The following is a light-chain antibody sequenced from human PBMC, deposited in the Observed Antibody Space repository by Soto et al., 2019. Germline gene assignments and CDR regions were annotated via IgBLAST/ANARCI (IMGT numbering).Light chain of an antibody. J-gene: IGKJ5*01. CDR2: WAS. V-gene: IGKV4-1*01. CDR3: QQYYSAPIS. Sequence: EIVMTQSPGTLSVSPGETATLSCRASQVLGTNLAWYQQKPGQPPKVLIYWASTRESGVPDRFSGSGSGTDFTLTISSLQAEDVAVYYCQQYYSAPISFGQGTRLEIK. CDR1: QVLGTN.